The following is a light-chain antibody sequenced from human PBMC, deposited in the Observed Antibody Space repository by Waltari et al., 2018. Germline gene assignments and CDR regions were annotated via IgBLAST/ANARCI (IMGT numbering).Light chain of an antibody. Sequence: QSALTQPASVSGSPGKSITIPCTGPSSDVGGYNYVSWSQQHPGKAPKLMIYEVSNRPSGVSNRFSGSKSGNTASLTISGLQAEDEADYYCSSYTSSSTPVVFGGGTKLTVL. CDR3: SSYTSSSTPVV. V-gene: IGLV2-14*01. CDR1: SSDVGGYNY. J-gene: IGLJ2*01. CDR2: EVS.